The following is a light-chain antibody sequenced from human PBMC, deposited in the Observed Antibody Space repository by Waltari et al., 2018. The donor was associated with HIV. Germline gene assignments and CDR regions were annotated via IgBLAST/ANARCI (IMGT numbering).Light chain of an antibody. Sequence: SYELTQPPSVSVSPGQTARITCAGDALPKKYAYWYQKKSGQAPVLVIYEDSKLPSGIPGRFSGSSSGTMATLTISGAQVEDEADYYCYSTDSSGILFGGGTKLTVL. V-gene: IGLV3-10*01. CDR2: EDS. CDR1: ALPKKY. J-gene: IGLJ3*02. CDR3: YSTDSSGIL.